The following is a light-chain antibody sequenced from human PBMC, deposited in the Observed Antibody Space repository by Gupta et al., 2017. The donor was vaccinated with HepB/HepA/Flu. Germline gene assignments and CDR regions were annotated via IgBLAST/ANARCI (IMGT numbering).Light chain of an antibody. V-gene: IGLV2-14*03. Sequence: QSALTQPASVSGSPGQSITIPCTGTRSNIGGYDYVSWYQQYPDRAPKLIIYNVSHRPSGVSDRFSGSKSGNTASLTISGLRPEDEAIYHCSSHTTTSTLFGGGTDLTVL. CDR2: NVS. CDR1: RSNIGGYDY. CDR3: SSHTTTSTL. J-gene: IGLJ2*01.